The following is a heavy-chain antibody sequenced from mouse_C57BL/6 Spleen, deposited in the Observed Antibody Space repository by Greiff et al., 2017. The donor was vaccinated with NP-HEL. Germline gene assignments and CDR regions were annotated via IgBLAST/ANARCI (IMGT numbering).Heavy chain of an antibody. J-gene: IGHJ2*01. CDR3: SHYSNYEEY. CDR2: IDPENGDT. D-gene: IGHD2-5*01. CDR1: GYTFTSYW. Sequence: VQLQQPGAELVKPGASVKLSCKASGYTFTSYWMHWVKQRPGRGLEWIGRIDPENGDTEYASKFQGKATITADTSSNTAYLQLSSLTSEDTAVYYCSHYSNYEEYWGQGTTLTVSS. V-gene: IGHV14-4*01.